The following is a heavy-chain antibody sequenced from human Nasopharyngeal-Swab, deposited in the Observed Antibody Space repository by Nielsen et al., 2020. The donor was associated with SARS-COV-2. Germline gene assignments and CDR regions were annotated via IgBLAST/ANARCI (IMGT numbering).Heavy chain of an antibody. D-gene: IGHD6-19*01. CDR2: IYHSGST. CDR1: GYSISSGYY. CDR3: ARGGYSSGWVVY. V-gene: IGHV4-38-2*02. Sequence: GSLRLSCTASGYSISSGYYWGWIRQPPGKGLEWIGSIYHSGSTYYNPSLKSRVTISVDTSKNQFSLKLSSVTAADTAVYYCARGGYSSGWVVYWGQGTLVTVSS. J-gene: IGHJ4*02.